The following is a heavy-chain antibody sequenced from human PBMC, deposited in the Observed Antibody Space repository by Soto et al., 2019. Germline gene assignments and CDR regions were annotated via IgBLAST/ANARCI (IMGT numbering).Heavy chain of an antibody. J-gene: IGHJ4*02. CDR2: ISGSGVAT. Sequence: GGSLRLSCAVSGFTFSSSAMAWVRQAPGEGLEWVSSISGSGVATFYADSVKGRFTISRDNSKNTLHLQMNSLGVEDTAVYHCAKMAYFGDPPGGDSWGQGTLVTVSS. D-gene: IGHD3-10*01. CDR1: GFTFSSSA. V-gene: IGHV3-23*01. CDR3: AKMAYFGDPPGGDS.